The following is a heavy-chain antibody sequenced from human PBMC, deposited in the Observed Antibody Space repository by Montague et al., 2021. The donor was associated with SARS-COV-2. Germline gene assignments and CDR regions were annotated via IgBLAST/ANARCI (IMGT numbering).Heavy chain of an antibody. V-gene: IGHV3-23*01. CDR2: ISGSGST. CDR3: APPVGASYYFDY. D-gene: IGHD1-26*01. Sequence: SLRLSCAVSGFTISSYAMSWVRQPPGKGLEWVSAISGSGSTYYADSVKGRFTISRDNSKNTLYLQVNSLRAEDTAVYYCAPPVGASYYFDYWGQGTLVTVSS. J-gene: IGHJ4*02. CDR1: GFTISSYA.